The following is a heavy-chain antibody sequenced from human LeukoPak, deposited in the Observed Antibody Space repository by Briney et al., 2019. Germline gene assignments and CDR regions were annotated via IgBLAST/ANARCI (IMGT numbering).Heavy chain of an antibody. J-gene: IGHJ4*02. CDR3: ARQANPAVADYYFDY. V-gene: IGHV4-30-2*01. D-gene: IGHD6-19*01. CDR2: IYHSGST. CDR1: GGSISSGGYS. Sequence: SQTLSLTCAVSGGSISSGGYSWSWIRQPPGKGLEWIGYIYHSGSTYYNPSLKSRVTISVDRSKNQFSLKLSSVTAADTAVYYCARQANPAVADYYFDYWGQGTLVTVSS.